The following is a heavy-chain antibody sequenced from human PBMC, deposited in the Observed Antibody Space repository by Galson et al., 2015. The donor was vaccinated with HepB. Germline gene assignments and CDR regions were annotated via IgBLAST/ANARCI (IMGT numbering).Heavy chain of an antibody. J-gene: IGHJ4*02. V-gene: IGHV3-33*01. CDR1: GFTFSSYG. CDR3: ARVSYGSGSYYKDY. Sequence: SLRLSCAASGFTFSSYGMHWVRQAPGKGLEWVAVIWYDGSNKYYADSVKGRFTISRDNSKNTLYLQMNSLRAEDTAVYYCARVSYGSGSYYKDYWGQGTLVTVSS. CDR2: IWYDGSNK. D-gene: IGHD3-10*01.